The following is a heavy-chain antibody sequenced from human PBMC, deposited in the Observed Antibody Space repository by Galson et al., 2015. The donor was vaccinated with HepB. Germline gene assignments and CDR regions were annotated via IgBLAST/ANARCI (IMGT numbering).Heavy chain of an antibody. V-gene: IGHV1-2*06. D-gene: IGHD4-17*01. J-gene: IGHJ6*03. CDR2: INPNSGGT. CDR3: TRIGTTPSAYYYYYYMDV. CDR1: GYTFTGYY. Sequence: SVKVSCKASGYTFTGYYMHWVRQAPGQGLEWMGRINPNSGGTNYAQKFQGRVTMTRDTSISTAYMELSRLRSDDTAVYYCTRIGTTPSAYYYYYYMDVWGKGTTVTVSS.